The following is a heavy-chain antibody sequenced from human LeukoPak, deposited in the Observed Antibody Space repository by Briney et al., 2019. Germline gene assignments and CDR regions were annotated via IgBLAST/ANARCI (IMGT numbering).Heavy chain of an antibody. D-gene: IGHD3-10*01. J-gene: IGHJ5*02. V-gene: IGHV4-4*07. CDR3: ARDSGTTGEVKFDP. Sequence: SETLSLTCTVSGGSISSYYWSWVRQPAGTALEWIGRIYTSGTITYNPSLKSRVTMSVEKSKNQFSLKLSSVTAADTAVYYCARDSGTTGEVKFDPWGQGTLVTVSS. CDR2: IYTSGTI. CDR1: GGSISSYY.